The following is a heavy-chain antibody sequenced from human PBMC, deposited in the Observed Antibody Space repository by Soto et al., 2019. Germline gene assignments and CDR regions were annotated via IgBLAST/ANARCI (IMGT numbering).Heavy chain of an antibody. CDR3: ERETSQNVYSHYGMDV. CDR1: GGSFSGFY. CDR2: INDSGTT. J-gene: IGHJ6*02. V-gene: IGHV4-34*02. Sequence: QVQLEQWGAGLLKPSETLSLTCAIYGGSFSGFYWSWIRQPPGKGLEWIGEINDSGTTNYNPSLKSRVTISADTSKTHFSLRLTSVTAADTDVYYCERETSQNVYSHYGMDVWGQGTTVTVSS.